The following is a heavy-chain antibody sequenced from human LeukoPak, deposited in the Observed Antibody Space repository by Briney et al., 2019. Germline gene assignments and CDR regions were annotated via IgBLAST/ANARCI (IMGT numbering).Heavy chain of an antibody. CDR2: ISGYNGDT. Sequence: ASVKVSCRTSGYTFTSHGITWVRQAPGQGLEWMGWISGYNGDTIYAQKFQGRVTMTTETSTSTAYMEVWSLRSDDTAVYYCARDPSNSSGRFWYLDVWGRGTLVTVSA. CDR1: GYTFTSHG. V-gene: IGHV1-18*01. J-gene: IGHJ2*01. CDR3: ARDPSNSSGRFWYLDV. D-gene: IGHD6-19*01.